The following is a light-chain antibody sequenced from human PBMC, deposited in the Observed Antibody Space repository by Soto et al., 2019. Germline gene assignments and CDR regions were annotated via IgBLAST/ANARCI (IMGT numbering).Light chain of an antibody. Sequence: QLVLTQPPSASGTPGQRVTISCSGSRFNIGSNYVYWYQQLPGTAPKLLIYRNNQRPSGVPDRFSGSKSGTSASLAISGLRSEDEADYYCAAWDDSLSVVFGGGTKVTVL. J-gene: IGLJ2*01. CDR3: AAWDDSLSVV. CDR1: RFNIGSNY. CDR2: RNN. V-gene: IGLV1-47*01.